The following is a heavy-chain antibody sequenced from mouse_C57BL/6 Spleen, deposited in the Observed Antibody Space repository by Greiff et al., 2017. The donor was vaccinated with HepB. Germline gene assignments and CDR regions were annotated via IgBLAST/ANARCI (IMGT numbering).Heavy chain of an antibody. V-gene: IGHV5-4*01. CDR1: GFTFSSYA. D-gene: IGHD1-1*01. Sequence: EVQGVESGGGLVKPGGSLKLSCAASGFTFSSYAMSWVRQTPEKRLEWVATISDGGSYTYYPDNVKGRFTISRDNAKNNLYLQMSHLKSEDTAMYYCAREDYYGSSPYFDYWGQGTTLTVSS. CDR3: AREDYYGSSPYFDY. CDR2: ISDGGSYT. J-gene: IGHJ2*01.